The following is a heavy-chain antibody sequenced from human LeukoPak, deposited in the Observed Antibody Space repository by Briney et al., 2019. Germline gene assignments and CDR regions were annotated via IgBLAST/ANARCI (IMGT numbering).Heavy chain of an antibody. V-gene: IGHV4-59*12. D-gene: IGHD5-18*01. CDR2: IYYSGST. J-gene: IGHJ4*02. CDR1: GGSISSYY. Sequence: SETLSLTCTVSGGSISSYYWNWIRQPPGKGLEWIGYIYYSGSTNYNPSLKSRVTISVDRSKNQFSLKLSSVTAADTAVYYCASRTNHGYSYGNFDYWGQGTLVTVSS. CDR3: ASRTNHGYSYGNFDY.